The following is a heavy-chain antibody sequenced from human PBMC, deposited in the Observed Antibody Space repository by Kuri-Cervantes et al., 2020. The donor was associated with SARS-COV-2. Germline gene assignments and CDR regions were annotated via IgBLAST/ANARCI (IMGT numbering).Heavy chain of an antibody. CDR1: EGPSNSFG. D-gene: IGHD3-10*01. CDR3: ARGKLKYNNGLGFHYFDA. CDR2: ILPVFGTT. Sequence: VKVSCKAPEGPSNSFGFTWVRQAPGQGLEWLGQILPVFGTTTYAQRFQGRVAITADESSTTAYMDLNSLRSDDTAVYFCARGKLKYNNGLGFHYFDAWGQGTVVTVSS. J-gene: IGHJ4*02. V-gene: IGHV1-69*01.